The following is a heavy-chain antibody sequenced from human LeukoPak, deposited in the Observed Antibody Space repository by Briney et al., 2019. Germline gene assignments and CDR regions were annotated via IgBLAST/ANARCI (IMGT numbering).Heavy chain of an antibody. D-gene: IGHD3-3*01. V-gene: IGHV4-59*01. Sequence: KPSETLSLTYTVSGGSISSYYWSWIRQPPGKGLEWIGYIYYSGSTNYNPSLKSRVTISVDTSKNQFSLKLSSVTAADTAVYYCARSGWSGYYRFDYWGQGTLVTVSS. CDR2: IYYSGST. CDR3: ARSGWSGYYRFDY. J-gene: IGHJ4*02. CDR1: GGSISSYY.